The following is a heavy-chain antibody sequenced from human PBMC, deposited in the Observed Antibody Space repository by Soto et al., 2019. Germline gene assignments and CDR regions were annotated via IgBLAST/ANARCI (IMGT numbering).Heavy chain of an antibody. Sequence: GGSLRLSCAASGFTFSNAWMSWVRQAPGKGLEWVGRIKSKTDGGTTDYAAPVKGRFTISRDDSKNTLYLQMNSLKTEDTAVYYCTTDLLAYCGGDCYSFDPWGQGTLVTSPQ. D-gene: IGHD2-21*02. CDR1: GFTFSNAW. J-gene: IGHJ5*02. CDR3: TTDLLAYCGGDCYSFDP. V-gene: IGHV3-15*01. CDR2: IKSKTDGGTT.